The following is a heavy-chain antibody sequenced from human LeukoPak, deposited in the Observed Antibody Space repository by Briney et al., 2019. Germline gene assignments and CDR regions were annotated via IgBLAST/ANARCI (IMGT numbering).Heavy chain of an antibody. V-gene: IGHV5-10-1*01. CDR2: IDPSDSYT. D-gene: IGHD3-16*01. CDR3: ARTGGGSYYFDY. Sequence: GESLNISCKGSGYSFTSYWISWVRQMPGKGLEWMGRIDPSDSYTNYSPSFQGHVTISADKSISTAYLQWSSLKASDTAMYYCARTGGGSYYFDYWGQGTLVTVSS. J-gene: IGHJ4*02. CDR1: GYSFTSYW.